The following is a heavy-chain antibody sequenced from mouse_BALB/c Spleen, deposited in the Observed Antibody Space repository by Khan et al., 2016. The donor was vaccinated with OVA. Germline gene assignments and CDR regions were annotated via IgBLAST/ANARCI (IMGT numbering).Heavy chain of an antibody. V-gene: IGHV1S137*01. CDR1: GYTFTDFT. CDR3: TRGGGGNRFAY. J-gene: IGHJ3*01. CDR2: ISTYYGDA. Sequence: QVQLKQSGAELVRPGVSVKISCKGSGYTFTDFTLHWVKQSHAMSLEWIGVISTYYGDATYNQRFKDKATMTVDKSSSTAYMELARLTSEDSAIYLGTRGGGGNRFAYWGQGTLVTVSA.